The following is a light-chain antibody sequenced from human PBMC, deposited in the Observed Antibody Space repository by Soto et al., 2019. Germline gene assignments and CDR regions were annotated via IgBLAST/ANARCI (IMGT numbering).Light chain of an antibody. Sequence: EIVWTQSPATLSLSPGERATLSCRASPSVTNYLAWYQQKPGQPPRLLIYGAFNRAAGITARFSGSGSGTDFTITISSLEHEDFAVYYCQQYNNWPPITFGQGTRLDIK. V-gene: IGKV3-11*01. CDR2: GAF. CDR3: QQYNNWPPIT. J-gene: IGKJ5*01. CDR1: PSVTNY.